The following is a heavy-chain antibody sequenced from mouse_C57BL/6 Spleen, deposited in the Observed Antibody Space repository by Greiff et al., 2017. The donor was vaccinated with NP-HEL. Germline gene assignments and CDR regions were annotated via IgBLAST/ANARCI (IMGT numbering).Heavy chain of an antibody. CDR3: ARQNYGKKGVYYYSMDY. CDR1: GYTFTSYW. Sequence: QVQLQQPGAELVKPGASVKLSCKASGYTFTSYWMHWVKQRPGQGLEWIGMIHPNSGSTNYNEKFKSKATLTVDKSSSTSYMQLSSLTSEDSAVYYCARQNYGKKGVYYYSMDYWGQGTAVTVSS. D-gene: IGHD1-1*02. J-gene: IGHJ4*01. V-gene: IGHV1-64*01. CDR2: IHPNSGST.